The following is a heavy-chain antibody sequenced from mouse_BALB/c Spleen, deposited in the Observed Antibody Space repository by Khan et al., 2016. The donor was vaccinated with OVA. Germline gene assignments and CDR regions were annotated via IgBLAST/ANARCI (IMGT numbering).Heavy chain of an antibody. CDR1: DYTFTDYP. CDR2: VSTSYGST. V-gene: IGHV1S137*01. J-gene: IGHJ3*01. CDR3: VRDDGYSLFAY. Sequence: QVQLKQSGPELVRPGVSVKISCKGPDYTFTDYPMHWVRQSHVKSLEWIGAVSTSYGSTNYNQKFKGKAIMTVDRSSSTAYMELARLTSEDSAIYYCVRDDGYSLFAYWGQGTLVTVS. D-gene: IGHD2-3*01.